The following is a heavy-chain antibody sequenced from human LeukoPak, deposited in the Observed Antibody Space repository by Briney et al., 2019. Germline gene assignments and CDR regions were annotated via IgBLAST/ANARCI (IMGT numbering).Heavy chain of an antibody. Sequence: GGSLRLSCAASGFTASSTYLTWVRQAPGKGLEWLSVIYSGGYTYYADSVKGRFLISRDISENMVYLQMNSLSVEDTAVYFCARGRPAHYFDSWGPGTLVTVS. J-gene: IGHJ4*02. CDR2: IYSGGYT. D-gene: IGHD6-6*01. CDR1: GFTASSTY. V-gene: IGHV3-66*01. CDR3: ARGRPAHYFDS.